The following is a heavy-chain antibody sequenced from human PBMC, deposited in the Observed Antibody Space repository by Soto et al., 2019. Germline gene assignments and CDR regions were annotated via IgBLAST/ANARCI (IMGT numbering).Heavy chain of an antibody. CDR3: STRAYDTNGYYRFDP. CDR1: GGSFSGHS. J-gene: IGHJ5*01. V-gene: IGHV4-34*01. D-gene: IGHD3-22*01. Sequence: QVQLQQWGAGLLKPSETLSLTCAVYGGSFSGHSWTWIRQSPGKGLEWIGDINHSGRVKYSQSLKSRVTISLDTSKNQFSLTLSAVTAADTAMYYCSTRAYDTNGYYRFDPWGQGTLVTVSS. CDR2: INHSGRV.